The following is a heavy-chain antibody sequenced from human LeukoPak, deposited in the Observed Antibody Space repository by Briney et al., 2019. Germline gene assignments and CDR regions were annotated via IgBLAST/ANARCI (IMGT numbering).Heavy chain of an antibody. D-gene: IGHD2-2*03. Sequence: SETLSLTCTVSGGSISSYYWSWIRQPAGKGLEWIGRIYTSGSTNYNPSLKSRVTMSVDTSKNQFSLKLSSVTAADTAVYYCARVSGYCSSTSCYVGYFDYWGQGTLVTVSS. CDR3: ARVSGYCSSTSCYVGYFDY. V-gene: IGHV4-4*07. CDR2: IYTSGST. J-gene: IGHJ4*02. CDR1: GGSISSYY.